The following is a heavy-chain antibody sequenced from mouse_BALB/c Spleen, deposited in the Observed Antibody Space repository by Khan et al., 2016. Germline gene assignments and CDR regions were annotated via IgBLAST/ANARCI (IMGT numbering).Heavy chain of an antibody. D-gene: IGHD2-3*01. V-gene: IGHV1-18*01. CDR2: INPNNGGT. CDR3: ACSLYVRFAY. CDR1: GYTFTDYN. Sequence: VRLQQSGPELVKPGASVKIPCKASGYTFTDYNMDWVKQSHGKSLEWIGDINPNNGGTIYNQKFKGKATLTVDKSSITAYMELRSLTSEDTAVYDWACSLYVRFAYWGQVTLVTVSA. J-gene: IGHJ3*01.